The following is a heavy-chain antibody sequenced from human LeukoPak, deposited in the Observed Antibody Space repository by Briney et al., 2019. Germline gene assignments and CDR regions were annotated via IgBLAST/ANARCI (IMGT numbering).Heavy chain of an antibody. J-gene: IGHJ4*02. CDR1: GFTFRNYA. V-gene: IGHV3-23*01. D-gene: IGHD3-22*01. CDR2: ISGNGDKI. CDR3: AKRDYSDSSSYAPLFDC. Sequence: GESLRLSCAASGFTFRNYAMSWVRQAPGKGLEWVSGISGNGDKIYYADSVKGRFTISRDNSKSTLHLQMNSLRGEDTAVYYCAKRDYSDSSSYAPLFDCWGQGTLVTVSS.